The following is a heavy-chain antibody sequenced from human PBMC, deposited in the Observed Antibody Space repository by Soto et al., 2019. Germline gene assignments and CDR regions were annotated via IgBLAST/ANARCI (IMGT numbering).Heavy chain of an antibody. CDR2: IIPIFGTA. D-gene: IGHD5-18*01. Sequence: SVKVSCKASGGTFSSYAISWVRQAPGQGLEWMGGIIPIFGTANYAQKFQSRVTITADESTSTAYMELSSLRSEDTAVYFCARSGYSYGNYYGMDVWGQGTTVTVSS. V-gene: IGHV1-69*13. CDR3: ARSGYSYGNYYGMDV. CDR1: GGTFSSYA. J-gene: IGHJ6*02.